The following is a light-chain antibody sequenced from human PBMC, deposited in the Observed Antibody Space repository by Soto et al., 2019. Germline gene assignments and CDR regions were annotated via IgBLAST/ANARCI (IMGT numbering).Light chain of an antibody. V-gene: IGLV1-47*01. Sequence: QSVLTQPPSASGTPGQRVTISCSGSSSNIGSNYVYWYRQLPGTAPKLLIYRNNQRPSGVPDRFSGSKSGTSASLAISGLRSEDEADYYCAAWDDSLSGPLFGGGTQLTVL. CDR1: SSNIGSNY. J-gene: IGLJ7*01. CDR3: AAWDDSLSGPL. CDR2: RNN.